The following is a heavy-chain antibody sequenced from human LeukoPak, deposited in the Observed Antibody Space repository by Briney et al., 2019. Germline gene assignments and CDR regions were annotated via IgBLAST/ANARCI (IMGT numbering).Heavy chain of an antibody. V-gene: IGHV4-61*01. Sequence: SETLPLTCTVSGGSVSSGSYYWSWIRQPPGKGLEWIGYISYGGSTNYNPSLKTRVTISVDTSKNQFSLKLSSVTAADTAVYYCARGGPGPVDYWGQGTRVTVSS. D-gene: IGHD3-10*01. J-gene: IGHJ4*02. CDR2: ISYGGST. CDR1: GGSVSSGSYY. CDR3: ARGGPGPVDY.